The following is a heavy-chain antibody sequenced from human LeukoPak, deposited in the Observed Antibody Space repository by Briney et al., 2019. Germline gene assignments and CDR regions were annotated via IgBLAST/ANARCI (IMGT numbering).Heavy chain of an antibody. Sequence: GGSLRLSCAASGFMFSNYWMHWVRQAPGKGLVWVSRINTDGSSTNYADSVTGRFTISRDNAENTLYLQMNSLRAEDTAIYYCVKDMAGNYDCWGQGTLVTVSS. D-gene: IGHD4-11*01. J-gene: IGHJ4*02. CDR2: INTDGSST. V-gene: IGHV3-74*01. CDR1: GFMFSNYW. CDR3: VKDMAGNYDC.